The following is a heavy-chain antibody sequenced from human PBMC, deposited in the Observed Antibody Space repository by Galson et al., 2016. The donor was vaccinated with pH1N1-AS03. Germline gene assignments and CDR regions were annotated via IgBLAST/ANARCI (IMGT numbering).Heavy chain of an antibody. CDR1: GFSLTTNGVG. CDR3: AHRQIRMHVTEVHGFDI. D-gene: IGHD1-14*01. J-gene: IGHJ3*02. CDR2: IYGNDDK. Sequence: ALVKPTQTLTLTCTFSGFSLTTNGVGVGWIRQPPGKALEWLALIYGNDDKRYSPSLRSRGTITKDTTKNQVVLTMSNMDPADTATYYCAHRQIRMHVTEVHGFDIWGQGTMVTVSS. V-gene: IGHV2-5*01.